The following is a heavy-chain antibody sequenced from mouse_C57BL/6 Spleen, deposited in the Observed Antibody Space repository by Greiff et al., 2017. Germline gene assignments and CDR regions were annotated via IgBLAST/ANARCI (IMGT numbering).Heavy chain of an antibody. CDR3: ARVTTVVATRDYFDY. Sequence: QVQLQQPGAELVKPGASVKLSCKASGYTFTSYWMQWVKQRPGQGLEWIGEIDPSDSYTNYNQKFKGKATLTVDTSSSTAYIQLSSLTSEDSAVYYCARVTTVVATRDYFDYWGQGTTLTVSS. D-gene: IGHD1-1*01. CDR2: IDPSDSYT. V-gene: IGHV1-50*01. CDR1: GYTFTSYW. J-gene: IGHJ2*01.